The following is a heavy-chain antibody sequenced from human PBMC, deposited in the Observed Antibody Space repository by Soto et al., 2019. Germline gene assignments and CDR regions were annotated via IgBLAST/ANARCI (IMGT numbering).Heavy chain of an antibody. J-gene: IGHJ5*02. CDR3: ARTSTPPKEIVWFDP. CDR2: IYYSGST. V-gene: IGHV4-39*01. D-gene: IGHD5-12*01. Sequence: SETLSLTCTVSGGSISSSSYYWGWIRQPPGKGLEWIGSIYYSGSTYYNPSLKSRVTISVDTSKNQFSLKLSSVTAADTAVYYCARTSTPPKEIVWFDPWGQGTLVTVS. CDR1: GGSISSSSYY.